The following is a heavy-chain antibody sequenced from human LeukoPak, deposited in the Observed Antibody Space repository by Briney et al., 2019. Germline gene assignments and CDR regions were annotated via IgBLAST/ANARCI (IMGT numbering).Heavy chain of an antibody. CDR3: ARTSSSWYGGFDY. V-gene: IGHV3-11*04. Sequence: KSGGSLRLSCAASGFTFSDYYMSWIRQAPGKGLEWVSYISSSGSTIYYADSVKGRFTISRDNSKNTLYLQMNSLRAEDTAVYYCARTSSSWYGGFDYWGQGTLVTVSS. J-gene: IGHJ4*02. CDR1: GFTFSDYY. CDR2: ISSSGSTI. D-gene: IGHD6-13*01.